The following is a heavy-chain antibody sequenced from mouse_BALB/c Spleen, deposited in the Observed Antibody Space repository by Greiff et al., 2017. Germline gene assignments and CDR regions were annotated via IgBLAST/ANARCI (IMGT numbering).Heavy chain of an antibody. D-gene: IGHD1-1*01. CDR3: AKAFITTVVAPYYYAMDY. CDR2: IWGGGST. Sequence: VQLVESGPGLVAPSQSLSITCTVSGFSLTDYGVSWIRQPPGKGLEWLGVIWGGGSTYYNSALKSRLSISKDNSKSQVFLKMNSLQTDDTAMYYCAKAFITTVVAPYYYAMDYWGQGTSVTVSS. J-gene: IGHJ4*01. CDR1: GFSLTDYG. V-gene: IGHV2-6-5*01.